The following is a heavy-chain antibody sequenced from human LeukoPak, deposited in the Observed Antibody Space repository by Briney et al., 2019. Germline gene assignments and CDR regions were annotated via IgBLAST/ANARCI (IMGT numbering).Heavy chain of an antibody. J-gene: IGHJ4*02. CDR3: ANGYSYGYIDY. CDR2: ISGSGGST. V-gene: IGHV3-23*01. D-gene: IGHD5-18*01. Sequence: GGSLRLSCAASGFTFSSYGMSWVRQAPGKGLEWVSAISGSGGSTYYADSVKGRFTISRDNSKNTLYLQMNSLRAEDTAVYYCANGYSYGYIDYWGQGTLVTVSS. CDR1: GFTFSSYG.